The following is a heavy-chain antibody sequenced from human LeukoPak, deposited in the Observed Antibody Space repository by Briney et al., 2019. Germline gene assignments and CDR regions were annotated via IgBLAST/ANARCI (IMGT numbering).Heavy chain of an antibody. D-gene: IGHD6-13*01. J-gene: IGHJ5*02. CDR3: ARDDGGGIAAGETAIDP. Sequence: ASVTVSCKASGYTFTGYYMHWVRQAPGPGLEWMGWINTNSGGTNYAQKFQGKVTMTRDTSISTAYMELSRLRSDDTAVYYCARDDGGGIAAGETAIDPWGQGTLVTVSS. CDR2: INTNSGGT. V-gene: IGHV1-2*02. CDR1: GYTFTGYY.